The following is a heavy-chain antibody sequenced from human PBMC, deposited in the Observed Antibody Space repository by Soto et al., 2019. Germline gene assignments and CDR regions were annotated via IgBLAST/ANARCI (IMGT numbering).Heavy chain of an antibody. CDR3: ARPDSTGYYDY. V-gene: IGHV5-51*01. J-gene: IGHJ4*02. D-gene: IGHD3-22*01. CDR2: VFPADSDT. Sequence: GESLKSSCKGAGYSFTNHWIAWVRQMPGKGLEWMAIVFPADSDTRYSPSFQGQVTVSADKSISTAYLQWSSLQASDSAIYYCARPDSTGYYDYWGQGTPVTVSS. CDR1: GYSFTNHW.